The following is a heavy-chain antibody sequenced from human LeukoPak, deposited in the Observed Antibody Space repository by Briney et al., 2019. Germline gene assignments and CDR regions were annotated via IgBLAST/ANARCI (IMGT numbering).Heavy chain of an antibody. CDR1: GYTFTSYG. D-gene: IGHD3-10*01. J-gene: IGHJ6*02. V-gene: IGHV1-69*04. CDR2: IIPIIGIE. CDR3: ARGLRITMVRGGTTNYYYGMDV. Sequence: ASVKVSCKASGYTFTSYGISWVRQAPGQGLEWMGRIIPIIGIENYAQKFQGRVSITADNSTSTAYMELSSLRSEDTAVYYCARGLRITMVRGGTTNYYYGMDVWGQGTTVTVSS.